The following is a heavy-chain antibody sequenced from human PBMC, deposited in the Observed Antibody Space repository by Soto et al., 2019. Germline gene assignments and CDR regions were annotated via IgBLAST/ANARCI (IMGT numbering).Heavy chain of an antibody. J-gene: IGHJ4*02. CDR3: ARGKPSHPDDDGDYPTPGVNDY. CDR1: GYTFTSYG. V-gene: IGHV1-18*01. CDR2: ISAYNGNT. Sequence: QVQLVQSGAEVKKPGASVKVSCKASGYTFTSYGISWVRQAPGQGLEWMGWISAYNGNTNYAQKLQGRVTMTTDTSTSTAYMELRSLRSDDTAVYYCARGKPSHPDDDGDYPTPGVNDYWGQGTLVTVSS. D-gene: IGHD4-17*01.